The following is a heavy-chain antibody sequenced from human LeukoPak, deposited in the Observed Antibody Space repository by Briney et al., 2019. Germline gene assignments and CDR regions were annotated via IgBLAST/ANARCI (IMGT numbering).Heavy chain of an antibody. D-gene: IGHD1-1*01. Sequence: GGSLRLSCAASGFTFSSYSMNWVRQAPGKGLEWVSYISSSSSTIYYADSVKGRFTISRDNAKNTLYLQMNTLRAEDTAVYYCAKDAFTVWTSEFDYWGQGTLVTVSS. CDR2: ISSSSSTI. CDR3: AKDAFTVWTSEFDY. CDR1: GFTFSSYS. J-gene: IGHJ4*02. V-gene: IGHV3-48*04.